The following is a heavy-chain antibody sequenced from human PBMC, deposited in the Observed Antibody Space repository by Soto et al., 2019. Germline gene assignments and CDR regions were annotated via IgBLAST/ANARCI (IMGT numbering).Heavy chain of an antibody. D-gene: IGHD3-3*01. J-gene: IGHJ1*01. CDR2: ISSDDNT. CDR3: ARDILGGSYDFSH. V-gene: IGHV3-66*01. CDR1: GFIVNNIF. Sequence: GPLRLSCAASGFIVNNIFMTWVHQAPGKGLEWLSTISSDDNTYYADSVKGRFTISRDSPKNTLYLQMNSLRAEDTAVYHCARDILGGSYDFSHGGQGALVTVSS.